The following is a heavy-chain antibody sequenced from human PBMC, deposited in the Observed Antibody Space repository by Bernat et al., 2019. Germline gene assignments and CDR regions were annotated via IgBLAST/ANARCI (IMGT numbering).Heavy chain of an antibody. CDR2: FDPEDGET. CDR3: ATGVGVGATVYYFDY. CDR1: GYTLTELS. V-gene: IGHV1-24*01. Sequence: QVQLVQSGAEVKKPGASVKVSCKVSGYTLTELSMHWVRQAPGKGLEWMGGFDPEDGETIYAQKFQGRVTLTKDTPTDTAYMELGSLGWEATAVYYCATGVGVGATVYYFDYWGQGTLVTVSS. D-gene: IGHD1-26*01. J-gene: IGHJ4*02.